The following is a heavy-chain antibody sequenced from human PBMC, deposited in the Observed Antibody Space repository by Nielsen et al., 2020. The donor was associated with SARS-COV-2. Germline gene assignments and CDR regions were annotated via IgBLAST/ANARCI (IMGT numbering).Heavy chain of an antibody. V-gene: IGHV3-23*01. CDR2: ISGSGGSA. CDR3: ARDQSSSWGEDYFDY. D-gene: IGHD6-13*01. Sequence: GGSLRLSCAGSGFSFGSYAMTWVRQAPGKGLEWVSAISGSGGSAYYANSVNGRFTISRDNSKNTLYLQMNSLRAEDTAVYYCARDQSSSWGEDYFDYWGQGTLVTVSS. CDR1: GFSFGSYA. J-gene: IGHJ4*02.